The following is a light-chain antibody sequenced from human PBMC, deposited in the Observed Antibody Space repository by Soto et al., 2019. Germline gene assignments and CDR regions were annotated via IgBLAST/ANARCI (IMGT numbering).Light chain of an antibody. J-gene: IGKJ5*01. CDR2: GAF. Sequence: EIVLTQSPATLSLSPGARAPLSCRARPSVTNYLAWYQQKPGQAPRLLIYGAFNRATGIPARFSGSGSGTDFTLTISSLEPEDFAVYYCQQRNIWPPVTFGQGTRLEIK. V-gene: IGKV3-11*01. CDR3: QQRNIWPPVT. CDR1: PSVTNY.